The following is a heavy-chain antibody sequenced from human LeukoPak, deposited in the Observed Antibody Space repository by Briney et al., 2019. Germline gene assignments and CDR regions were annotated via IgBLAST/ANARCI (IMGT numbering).Heavy chain of an antibody. CDR1: GFTFSSYE. CDR2: ISSSGSTI. CDR3: ARVGVRGVSTFDY. D-gene: IGHD3-10*01. Sequence: GGSLRLSCAASGFTFSSYEMNWLRQAPGKGLEWVSHISSSGSTIYDADSVKGRFTISRDNAKNSLYLQMNSLRAEDTAVYYCARVGVRGVSTFDYWGQGILVTVSS. V-gene: IGHV3-48*03. J-gene: IGHJ4*02.